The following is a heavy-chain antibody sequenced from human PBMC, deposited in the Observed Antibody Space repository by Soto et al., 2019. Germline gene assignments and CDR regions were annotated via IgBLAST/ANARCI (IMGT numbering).Heavy chain of an antibody. V-gene: IGHV3-30*18. J-gene: IGHJ6*02. CDR2: ISYDGSNK. CDR3: AKDQGNRGYSYGDVDGTRTDYYYGMDV. D-gene: IGHD5-18*01. CDR1: GFTFSSYG. Sequence: PGGSLRLSCAASGFTFSSYGMHWVRQAPGKGLEWVAVISYDGSNKYYADSVKGRFTISRDNSKNTLYLQMNSLRAEDTAVYYCAKDQGNRGYSYGDVDGTRTDYYYGMDVWGQGATVTVSS.